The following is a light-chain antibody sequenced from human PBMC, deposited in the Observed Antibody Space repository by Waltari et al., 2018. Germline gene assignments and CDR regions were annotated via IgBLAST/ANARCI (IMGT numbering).Light chain of an antibody. CDR2: WAS. J-gene: IGKJ1*01. V-gene: IGKV4-1*01. CDR1: QSGLYSSNNKNY. Sequence: DIVMTQSPDSLAVSLGGRATINRKSSQSGLYSSNNKNYLAWYQQKPGQPPKLLIYWASTRESGVPDRFSGSGSGTDFTLTISSLQAEDVAVYYCQQYYSTPSFGQGTKVEIK. CDR3: QQYYSTPS.